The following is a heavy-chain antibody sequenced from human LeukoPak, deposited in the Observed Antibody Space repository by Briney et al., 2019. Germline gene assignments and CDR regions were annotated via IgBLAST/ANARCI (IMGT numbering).Heavy chain of an antibody. CDR3: ARSPWYFDV. J-gene: IGHJ2*01. CDR2: IYYSGST. Sequence: SETLSLTCTVSGGSISSYYWSWIRQPPGKGLEWIGYIYYSGSTNYNPSLKSRVTISVGTSKNQFSLKLRSVTAADTAVYYCARSPWYFDVWGRGTLVTVSS. CDR1: GGSISSYY. V-gene: IGHV4-59*01.